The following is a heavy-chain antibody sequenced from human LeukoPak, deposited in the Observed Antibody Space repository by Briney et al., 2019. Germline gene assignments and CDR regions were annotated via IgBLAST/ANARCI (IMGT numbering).Heavy chain of an antibody. CDR2: MRYDGSNK. CDR3: AKDWGDAYNSWASDI. V-gene: IGHV3-30*02. D-gene: IGHD5-24*01. J-gene: IGHJ3*02. CDR1: GFPFRRYG. Sequence: GGSLRLSCAASGFPFRRYGMHWVRQAPGKGLEWVAFMRYDGSNKYYADSGKGRVTISRDNSKNTLYLQMNSLRAEDTAMYYCAKDWGDAYNSWASDIWGQGAMVTVSS.